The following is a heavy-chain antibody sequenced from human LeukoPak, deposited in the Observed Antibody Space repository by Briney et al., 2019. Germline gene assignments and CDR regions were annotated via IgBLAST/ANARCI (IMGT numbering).Heavy chain of an antibody. J-gene: IGHJ4*02. V-gene: IGHV4-39*07. CDR2: IYYSGST. D-gene: IGHD6-13*01. CDR3: ARVGNIAAEYYFDY. CDR1: GGSISSSSYY. Sequence: SETLSLTCTVSGGSISSSSYYWGWIRQPPGKGLEWIGSIYYSGSTNYNPSLKSRVTISVDMSKNQFSLKLSSVTAADTAVYYCARVGNIAAEYYFDYWGQGTLVTVSS.